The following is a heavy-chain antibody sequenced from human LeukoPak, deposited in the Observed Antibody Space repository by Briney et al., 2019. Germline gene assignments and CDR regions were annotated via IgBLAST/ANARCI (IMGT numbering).Heavy chain of an antibody. CDR1: GFTFSNYA. V-gene: IGHV3-23*01. J-gene: IGHJ4*02. Sequence: GGSLRLSCAASGFTFSNYAMSWVRQAPGMGLEWVATIFGYGGSTYYADSVEGRFTISRDNSKNTLYLQLNSLTTEDTAVYYCAKMAGYNSRFDYWGQGTLVTVSS. CDR2: IFGYGGST. CDR3: AKMAGYNSRFDY. D-gene: IGHD5-24*01.